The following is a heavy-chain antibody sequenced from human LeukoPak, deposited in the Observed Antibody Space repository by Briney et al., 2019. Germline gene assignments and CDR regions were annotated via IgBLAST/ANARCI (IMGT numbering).Heavy chain of an antibody. V-gene: IGHV4-38-2*02. CDR2: IYHSGST. Sequence: SQTLSLTRTVSGYSITSGYYWGWIRQPPGKGPEGIGSIYHSGSTSYSPALKSRVTISVDTSKNQFSRKLSSLPAAQTAMFCGASLRNWIAGGAFDYWGQGTMVTVSS. J-gene: IGHJ3*01. CDR1: GYSITSGYY. D-gene: IGHD1-1*01. CDR3: ASLRNWIAGGAFDY.